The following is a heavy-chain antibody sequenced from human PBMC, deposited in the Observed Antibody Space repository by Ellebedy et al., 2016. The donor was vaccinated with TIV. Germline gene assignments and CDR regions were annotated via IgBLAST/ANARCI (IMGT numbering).Heavy chain of an antibody. V-gene: IGHV1-69*13. Sequence: SVKVSXXASGGTFSSYAISWVRQAPGQGLEWMGGIIPIFGTANYAQKFQGRVTITADESTSTAYMELSSLRSEDTAVYYCARVMDCSSTSCLDYYYYYGMDVWGQGTTVTVSS. D-gene: IGHD2-2*01. CDR3: ARVMDCSSTSCLDYYYYYGMDV. CDR1: GGTFSSYA. J-gene: IGHJ6*02. CDR2: IIPIFGTA.